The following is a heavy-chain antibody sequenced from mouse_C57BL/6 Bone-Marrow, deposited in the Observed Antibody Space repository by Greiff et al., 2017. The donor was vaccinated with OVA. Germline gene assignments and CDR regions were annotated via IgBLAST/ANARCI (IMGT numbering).Heavy chain of an antibody. D-gene: IGHD3-3*01. Sequence: DVKLVESGPGLVKPSQSLSLTCSVTGYSITSGYYWNWIRQFPGNKLEWMGYISYDGSNNYNPSLKNRISITRDTSKNQFFLKLNSVTTEDTATYYCARGGLYWYFDVWGTGTTVTVSS. CDR3: ARGGLYWYFDV. J-gene: IGHJ1*03. V-gene: IGHV3-6*01. CDR2: ISYDGSN. CDR1: GYSITSGYY.